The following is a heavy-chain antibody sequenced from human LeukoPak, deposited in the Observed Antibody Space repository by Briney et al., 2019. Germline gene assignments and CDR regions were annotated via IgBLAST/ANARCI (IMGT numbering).Heavy chain of an antibody. Sequence: PSETLSFTCAVYGGSFSGYYWSWIRQPPGKGLEWIGEINHSGSTNYNPSLKSRVTISVDTSKNQFSLKLSSVTAADTAVYYCARVAPTYYYGSGVFDPWGQGTLVTVSS. CDR3: ARVAPTYYYGSGVFDP. J-gene: IGHJ5*02. CDR2: INHSGST. V-gene: IGHV4-34*01. CDR1: GGSFSGYY. D-gene: IGHD3-10*01.